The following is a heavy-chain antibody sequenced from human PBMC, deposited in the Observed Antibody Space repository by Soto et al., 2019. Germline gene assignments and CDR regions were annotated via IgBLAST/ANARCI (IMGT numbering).Heavy chain of an antibody. CDR3: ARGPHQYYYDSSGYYPHDY. Sequence: QVQLVESGGGVVQPGRSLRLSCAASGFTFSSYAMHWFRQAPGKGLEWVAVISYDGSNKYYADSVKGRFTISRDNSTNTLYLQMNSLKANDTTGYYCARGPHQYYYDSSGYYPHDYWGQGTLVTVSS. J-gene: IGHJ4*02. CDR1: GFTFSSYA. CDR2: ISYDGSNK. D-gene: IGHD3-22*01. V-gene: IGHV3-30-3*01.